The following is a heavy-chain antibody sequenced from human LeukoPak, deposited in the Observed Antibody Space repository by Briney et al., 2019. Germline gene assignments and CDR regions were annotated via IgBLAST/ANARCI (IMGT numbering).Heavy chain of an antibody. CDR3: ARGSGFVFDY. CDR2: ISTSGDSM. J-gene: IGHJ4*02. V-gene: IGHV3-48*03. Sequence: PGGSLRLSCVASGFTFSSYEVNWVRQAPGKGLEWVSYISTSGDSMHYADSVKGRFTISRDNVKNSLFLQMNSLRAEDTAVYYCARGSGFVFDYWGQGTLVTVSA. D-gene: IGHD1-26*01. CDR1: GFTFSSYE.